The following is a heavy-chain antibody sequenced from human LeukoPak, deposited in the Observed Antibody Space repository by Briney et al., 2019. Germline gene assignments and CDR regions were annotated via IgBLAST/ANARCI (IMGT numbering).Heavy chain of an antibody. CDR1: GGSISSYY. V-gene: IGHV4-59*01. CDR3: ARDGFGELLGAFDI. Sequence: SETLSLTCTVSGGSISSYYWSWIRQPPGKGLEWIGYIYYSGSTNYNPSLKSRVTISVDTSKNQFSLKLSSVTAADTAVYYCARDGFGELLGAFDIWGQGTMVTVSS. D-gene: IGHD3-10*01. J-gene: IGHJ3*02. CDR2: IYYSGST.